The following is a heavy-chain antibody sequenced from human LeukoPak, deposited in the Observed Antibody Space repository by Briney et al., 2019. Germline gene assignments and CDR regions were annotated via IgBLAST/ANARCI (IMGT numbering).Heavy chain of an antibody. CDR1: GGSIRSYS. J-gene: IGHJ4*02. V-gene: IGHV4-59*01. Sequence: SETLSLTCTVSGGSIRSYSWGWIWQPPGKALEWIGYLYYSGSTDYNPSLRSRVTISSDTSKNQFSLRLSSVTAADTAVYYCAKDGREYSFDYWGQGSLVTVYS. CDR2: LYYSGST. D-gene: IGHD2/OR15-2a*01. CDR3: AKDGREYSFDY.